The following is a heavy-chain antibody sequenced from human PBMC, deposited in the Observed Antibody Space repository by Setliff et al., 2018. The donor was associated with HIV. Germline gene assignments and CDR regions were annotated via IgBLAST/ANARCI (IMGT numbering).Heavy chain of an antibody. Sequence: ASVKVSCKASGYIFTVYPMHWVRQAPGRGLEWMGWINPKSGGTKYAAKFEGRVTMTWDTSISTAYMVLNRLTFDDTAVYFCARVRLGYNDLTPPRYTHALGYWGQGTLVTVSS. V-gene: IGHV1-2*02. CDR3: ARVRLGYNDLTPPRYTHALGY. J-gene: IGHJ4*02. D-gene: IGHD6-25*01. CDR1: GYIFTVYP. CDR2: INPKSGGT.